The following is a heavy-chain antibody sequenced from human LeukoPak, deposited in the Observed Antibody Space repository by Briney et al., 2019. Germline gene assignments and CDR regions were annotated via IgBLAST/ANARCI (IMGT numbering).Heavy chain of an antibody. D-gene: IGHD6-19*01. Sequence: GGSLRLSCAASGLSVSSNYMSWVRQAPGKGLEWVSIIYSAGGGGTTYYADSVKGRFAISRDNSKNTLNLQMNSLRGEDTAVYYCATKGDSGWFFDYWGQGTLVTVSS. CDR2: IYSAGGGGTT. J-gene: IGHJ4*02. CDR1: GLSVSSNY. V-gene: IGHV3-53*01. CDR3: ATKGDSGWFFDY.